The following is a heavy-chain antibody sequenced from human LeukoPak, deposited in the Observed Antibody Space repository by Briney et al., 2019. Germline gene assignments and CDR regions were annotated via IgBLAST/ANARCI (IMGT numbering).Heavy chain of an antibody. CDR1: GFTFANAW. CDR3: AIGGTYGSGS. D-gene: IGHD3-10*01. Sequence: GGSLRLSCAASGFTFANAWMHWVRQAPGKGLVWVSLINNNGSTTNYADSVKGRFTISRDNAKNTVYLQMNSLRAEDTAVYYCAIGGTYGSGSWGQGTLVTVSS. J-gene: IGHJ4*02. CDR2: INNNGSTT. V-gene: IGHV3-74*01.